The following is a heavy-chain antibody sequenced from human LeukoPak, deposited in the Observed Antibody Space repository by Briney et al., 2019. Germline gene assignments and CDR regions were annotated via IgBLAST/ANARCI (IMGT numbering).Heavy chain of an antibody. CDR1: GFTFSSYW. CDR2: INSDGSST. V-gene: IGHV3-74*01. CDR3: ARETNWGPDY. Sequence: PGGSLRLSCAASGFTFSSYWMHWVRQAPGKGLVWVSRINSDGSSTSHADSVKGRFTTSRENAKNTLYLQMNSLRGEDTAVYYCARETNWGPDYWGQGTLVIVSS. D-gene: IGHD7-27*01. J-gene: IGHJ4*02.